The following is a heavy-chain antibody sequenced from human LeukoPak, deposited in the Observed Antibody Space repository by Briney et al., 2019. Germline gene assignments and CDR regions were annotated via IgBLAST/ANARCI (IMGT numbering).Heavy chain of an antibody. CDR2: IYYSGNA. CDR3: ARHGGSPDWFDP. J-gene: IGHJ5*02. V-gene: IGHV4-39*01. CDR1: GGSITSSAYY. D-gene: IGHD6-19*01. Sequence: PSETLSLTCTVSGGSITSSAYYWGWVRQPPGKGLEWIGNIYYSGNAYYNPSLKSRVTISVDTSKNQFSLKVTSVTAADTGVYYCARHGGSPDWFDPWGQGTLVTVSS.